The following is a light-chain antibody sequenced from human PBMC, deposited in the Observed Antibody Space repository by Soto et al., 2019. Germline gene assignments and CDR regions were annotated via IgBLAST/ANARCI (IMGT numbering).Light chain of an antibody. V-gene: IGKV1-5*03. CDR1: QTISSW. Sequence: DIQMNQSPSTLSGSVGDRVTITCRASQTISSWLAWYQQKPGKAPKLLIYKTSSLKSGVPSRFSGSGSGTEFTLTISSLQPDEFATYYCQHYNRYSEAVGQGPMVELK. CDR3: QHYNRYSEA. J-gene: IGKJ1*01. CDR2: KTS.